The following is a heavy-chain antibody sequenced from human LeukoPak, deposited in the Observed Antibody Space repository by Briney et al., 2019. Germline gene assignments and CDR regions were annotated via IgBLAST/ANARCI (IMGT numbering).Heavy chain of an antibody. J-gene: IGHJ4*02. D-gene: IGHD2-2*01. CDR1: GFTVNNNY. CDR3: AREGQYCSSSACQFDY. Sequence: GGSLRLSCAASGFTVNNNYMIWVRQAPGKGLEWVSDIGGRDTRINYADSVKGRFTISRDNSKNTVYLQMSSLRVEDTAIYYCAREGQYCSSSACQFDYWGQGTLVTVSS. V-gene: IGHV3-23*01. CDR2: IGGRDTRI.